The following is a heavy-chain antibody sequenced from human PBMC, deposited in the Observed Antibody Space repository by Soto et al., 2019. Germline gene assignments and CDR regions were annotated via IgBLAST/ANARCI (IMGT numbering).Heavy chain of an antibody. CDR2: ISGSDGRT. V-gene: IGHV3-23*01. D-gene: IGHD5-18*01. J-gene: IGHJ4*02. CDR3: AKGVSQYTPLALFDY. Sequence: EVQLLESGGGLVRPGGSLRLSCAASGFTFSSYAMSWVRQAPGKGLEWVSTISGSDGRTYSTDSVKGRFTISRDNSRNTAYLHMNSLRVEDTAVYYCAKGVSQYTPLALFDYWGRGTLVTGSS. CDR1: GFTFSSYA.